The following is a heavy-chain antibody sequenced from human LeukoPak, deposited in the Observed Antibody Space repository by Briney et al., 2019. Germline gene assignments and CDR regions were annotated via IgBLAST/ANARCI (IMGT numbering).Heavy chain of an antibody. CDR2: INPSGGGS. V-gene: IGHV1-46*01. D-gene: IGHD6-13*01. J-gene: IGHJ4*02. Sequence: ASEKVSCKASGYTFTSFYMHWVRQAPGQGLEWMGVINPSGGGSTYAQKSQDRVTMIREHSPRTVYTELRSLGSEDTAVYYCARDSMAAAGPEYYLAYWGQGTLVTV. CDR1: GYTFTSFY. CDR3: ARDSMAAAGPEYYLAY.